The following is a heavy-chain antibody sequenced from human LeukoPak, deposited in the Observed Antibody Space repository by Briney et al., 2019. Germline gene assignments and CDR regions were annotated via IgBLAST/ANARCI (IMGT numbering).Heavy chain of an antibody. Sequence: GASVKVSCKASGYTFTSYYMHWVRQAPGQGLEWMGWINPNSGGTNYAQKFQGRVTMTRDTSISTAYMELSRLRSDDTAVYYCARDLRIAAAGFDYWGQGTLVTVSS. V-gene: IGHV1-2*02. CDR1: GYTFTSYY. CDR3: ARDLRIAAAGFDY. CDR2: INPNSGGT. J-gene: IGHJ4*02. D-gene: IGHD6-13*01.